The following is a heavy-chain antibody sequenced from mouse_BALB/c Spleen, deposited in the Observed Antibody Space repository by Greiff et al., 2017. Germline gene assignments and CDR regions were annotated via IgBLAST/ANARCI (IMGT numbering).Heavy chain of an antibody. CDR3: ARWPFAY. CDR1: GFTFGSFG. V-gene: IGHV5-17*02. Sequence: EVKVVESGGGLVQPGGSRKLSCAASGFTFGSFGMHWVRQAPEKGLEWVAYISSGSSTIYYADTVKGRFTISRDNPKNTLFLQMTSIRSEDTAMYYCARWPFAYWGQGTLVTVSA. J-gene: IGHJ3*01. CDR2: ISSGSSTI.